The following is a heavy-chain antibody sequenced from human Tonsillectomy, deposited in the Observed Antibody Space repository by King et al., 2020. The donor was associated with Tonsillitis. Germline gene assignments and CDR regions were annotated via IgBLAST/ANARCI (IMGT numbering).Heavy chain of an antibody. CDR2: IYHRGST. CDR1: GGSISSSNW. J-gene: IGHJ3*02. D-gene: IGHD3-22*01. Sequence: QLQESGPGLVKPSGTLSLTCAVSGGSISSSNWWSWVRQPPGKGLEWIGEIYHRGSTNYNPSRKSRVTISVDKSKNQFSLKLSSVTAADTAVYYCARNYYDSSGYYFDAFDIWGQGTMVTVSS. V-gene: IGHV4-4*02. CDR3: ARNYYDSSGYYFDAFDI.